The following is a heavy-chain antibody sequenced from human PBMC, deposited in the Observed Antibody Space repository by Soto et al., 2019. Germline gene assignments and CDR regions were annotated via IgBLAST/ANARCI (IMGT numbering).Heavy chain of an antibody. CDR1: GGSISSGDYY. Sequence: SETLSLTCTVPGGSISSGDYYWSWIRQPPGKGLEWIGYIYYSGSTYYNPSLKSRVTISVDTSKNQFSLKLSSVTAADTAVYYCAREGGGYRFDYWGQGTLVTVSS. J-gene: IGHJ4*02. CDR2: IYYSGST. V-gene: IGHV4-30-4*02. CDR3: AREGGGYRFDY. D-gene: IGHD1-26*01.